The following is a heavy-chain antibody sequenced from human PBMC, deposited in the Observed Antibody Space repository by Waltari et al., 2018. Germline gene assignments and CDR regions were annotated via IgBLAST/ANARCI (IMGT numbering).Heavy chain of an antibody. Sequence: EVQLVESGGGLVKPGGSLRLSCAASGFTFSSYSMNWVRQAPGKGLEWVSSISSSSSYIYYADSVKGRFTISRDNAKNSLYLQMNSLRAEDTAVYYYANWNDGYYFDYWGQGTLVTVSS. D-gene: IGHD1-1*01. J-gene: IGHJ4*02. CDR3: ANWNDGYYFDY. CDR1: GFTFSSYS. V-gene: IGHV3-21*01. CDR2: ISSSSSYI.